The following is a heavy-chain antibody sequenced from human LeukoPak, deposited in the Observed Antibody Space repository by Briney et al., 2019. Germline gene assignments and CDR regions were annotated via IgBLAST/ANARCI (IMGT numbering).Heavy chain of an antibody. CDR1: GGSISSYY. CDR2: IYYSGST. D-gene: IGHD2-15*01. V-gene: IGHV4-59*01. J-gene: IGHJ6*03. CDR3: ARGLRCSGGSCYSAYYYYYMDV. Sequence: SETLSLTCTVSGGSISSYYWSWIRQPPGKGLEWIGYIYYSGSTNYNPPLKSRVTISVDTSKNQFSLKLSSVTAADTAVYYCARGLRCSGGSCYSAYYYYYMDVWGKGTTVTVSS.